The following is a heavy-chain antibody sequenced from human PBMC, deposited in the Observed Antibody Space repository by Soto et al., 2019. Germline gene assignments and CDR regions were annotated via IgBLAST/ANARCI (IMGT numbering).Heavy chain of an antibody. CDR1: GGTFSSYA. D-gene: IGHD1-26*01. CDR3: AAVQGGGATFHF. Sequence: SVKVSCKASGGTFSSYAISWVRQARGQRLEWMGWIVVGSGHTNYAQKFQERLTITRDMSTSTAYMELSSLTLEDTAVYYCAAVQGGGATFHFWGPGTRVTVSS. J-gene: IGHJ4*02. V-gene: IGHV1-58*02. CDR2: IVVGSGHT.